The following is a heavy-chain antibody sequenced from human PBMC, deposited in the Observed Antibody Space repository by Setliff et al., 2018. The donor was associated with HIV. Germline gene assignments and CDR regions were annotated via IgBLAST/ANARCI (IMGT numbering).Heavy chain of an antibody. Sequence: SETLSLTCTVSGGSISTYYWGWIRQPPGKGLEWIGSIYHGGTTFYNPSLKSRVTISVDTSKNQFSLRLSSVTATDTAVYYCARHRASSSGFPLDFWGQGILVTVSS. V-gene: IGHV4-39*01. CDR2: IYHGGTT. CDR1: GGSISTYY. D-gene: IGHD6-6*01. CDR3: ARHRASSSGFPLDF. J-gene: IGHJ4*02.